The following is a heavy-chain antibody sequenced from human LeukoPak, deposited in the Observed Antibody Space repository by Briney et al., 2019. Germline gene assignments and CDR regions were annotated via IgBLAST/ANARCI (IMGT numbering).Heavy chain of an antibody. CDR1: GFTFSSYG. Sequence: GGSLRLSCAASGFTFSSYGMHWVRQAPGKGLEWVAVISYDGSNKYYADSVKGRFTISRDNSKNTLYLQMHSLRAEDTAVYYCAKVGHYYDSSGYYYWGQGTLVTVSS. V-gene: IGHV3-30*18. CDR3: AKVGHYYDSSGYYY. CDR2: ISYDGSNK. J-gene: IGHJ4*02. D-gene: IGHD3-22*01.